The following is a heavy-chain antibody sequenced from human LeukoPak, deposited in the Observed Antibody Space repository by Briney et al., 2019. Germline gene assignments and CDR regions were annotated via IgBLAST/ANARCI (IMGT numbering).Heavy chain of an antibody. V-gene: IGHV4-59*01. CDR2: IYYSGST. CDR1: GGSISSYY. Sequence: SETLSLTCTVSGGSISSYYWSWIRQPPGKGLEWIGYIYYSGSTNYNPSLKSRVTISVDTSKNQFSLKLSSVTAADTAVYYCARTGIPAALATFDPWGQGTLVTVSS. D-gene: IGHD6-13*01. CDR3: ARTGIPAALATFDP. J-gene: IGHJ5*02.